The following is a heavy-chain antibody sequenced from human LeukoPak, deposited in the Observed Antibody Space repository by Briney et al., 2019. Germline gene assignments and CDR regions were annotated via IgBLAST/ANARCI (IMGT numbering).Heavy chain of an antibody. Sequence: PSETLSLTCAVYGGSFSGYYWSWIRQPPGKGLEWIGEINHSGSTNYNPSLKSRVTISVDTSKNQFSLKLSSVTAADTAVYYCARRSRNYGAYYYYMDVWGKGTTVTVSS. CDR2: INHSGST. CDR3: ARRSRNYGAYYYYMDV. D-gene: IGHD4-11*01. J-gene: IGHJ6*03. CDR1: GGSFSGYY. V-gene: IGHV4-34*01.